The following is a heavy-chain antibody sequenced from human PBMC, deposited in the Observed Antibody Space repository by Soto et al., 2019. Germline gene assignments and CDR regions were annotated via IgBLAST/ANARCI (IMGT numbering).Heavy chain of an antibody. CDR3: ARDMYNWNRRYGLDV. Sequence: PSETLSLTCTVSGGSISSYYWSWIRQPPGKGLEWIGYIYYSGSTNYNPSLKSRVTISVDTSKNQFSLKLSSVTAADTAVYYCARDMYNWNRRYGLDVWGQGTTVTVSS. CDR2: IYYSGST. V-gene: IGHV4-59*01. J-gene: IGHJ6*02. D-gene: IGHD1-20*01. CDR1: GGSISSYY.